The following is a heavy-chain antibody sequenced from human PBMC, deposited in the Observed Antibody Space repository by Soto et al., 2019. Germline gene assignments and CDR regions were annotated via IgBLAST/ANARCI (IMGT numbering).Heavy chain of an antibody. Sequence: QVQLVQSGAEVKKPGASVKVSCKTSGFNFFNYGYTWVRQGPGQGLEWVGCIRAFSGRKDYAPKFQGRVTLTADTSTSTAYMELGSLTSDDTAVYYCARTSSTANFEGWGQGTLVTVSS. V-gene: IGHV1-18*01. J-gene: IGHJ4*02. CDR2: IRAFSGRK. CDR1: GFNFFNYG. CDR3: ARTSSTANFEG. D-gene: IGHD1-26*01.